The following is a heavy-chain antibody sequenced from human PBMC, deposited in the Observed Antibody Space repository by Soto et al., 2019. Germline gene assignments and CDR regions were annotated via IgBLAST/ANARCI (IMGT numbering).Heavy chain of an antibody. D-gene: IGHD3-3*01. CDR3: ARDRQFWGCSYVVFASKYGMDV. J-gene: IGHJ6*02. CDR2: VWYDGSNQ. V-gene: IGHV3-33*01. CDR1: GFTFSSYG. Sequence: QVQLVESGGGVVQPGGSLRLSCAASGFTFSSYGMHWVRKAPGTGLQWVALVWYDGSNQYYAYSVKGRFTISRDNSKNTLHLQLNSLGAEDTAVYFCARDRQFWGCSYVVFASKYGMDVWGQGTTVTVSS.